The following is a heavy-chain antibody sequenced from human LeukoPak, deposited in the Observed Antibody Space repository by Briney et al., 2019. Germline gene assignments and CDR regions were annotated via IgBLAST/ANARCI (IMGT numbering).Heavy chain of an antibody. J-gene: IGHJ5*02. D-gene: IGHD1-26*01. CDR2: IYTSGST. CDR1: GGSISSYY. CDR3: ARDGVGAPPRWFDP. Sequence: SETLSLTCTVSGGSISSYYWSWIRQPAGKGLEWIGHIYTSGSTNYNPSLKSRVTMSVDTSKNQFSLKLSSVTAADTAVYYCARDGVGAPPRWFDPWGQGTLVTVSS. V-gene: IGHV4-4*07.